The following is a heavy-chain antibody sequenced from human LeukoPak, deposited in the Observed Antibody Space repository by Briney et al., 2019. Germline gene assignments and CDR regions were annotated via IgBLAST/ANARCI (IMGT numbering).Heavy chain of an antibody. CDR2: IKQDGSEK. D-gene: IGHD4-17*01. Sequence: PGGSLRLSCAASGFTFSSYWMSWVRQAPGKGLEWVANIKQDGSEKYYVDSVKGRFTISRDNAKNSLCLQMNSLRAEDTAVYYCARIGENYYYYMDVWGKGTTVTVSS. V-gene: IGHV3-7*01. J-gene: IGHJ6*03. CDR3: ARIGENYYYYMDV. CDR1: GFTFSSYW.